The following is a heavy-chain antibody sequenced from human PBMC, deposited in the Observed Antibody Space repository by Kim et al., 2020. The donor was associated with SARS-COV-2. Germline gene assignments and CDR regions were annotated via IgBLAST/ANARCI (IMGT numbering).Heavy chain of an antibody. D-gene: IGHD3-9*01. CDR3: AREGFGYYDILTGYYNVDGMDV. CDR2: IYYSGST. J-gene: IGHJ6*02. V-gene: IGHV4-30-4*01. Sequence: SETLSLTCTVSGGSISSGDYYWSWIRQPPGKGLEWIGYIYYSGSTYYNPSLKSRVTISVDTSKNQFSLKLSSVTAADTAVYYCAREGFGYYDILTGYYNVDGMDVWGQGTTVTVSS. CDR1: GGSISSGDYY.